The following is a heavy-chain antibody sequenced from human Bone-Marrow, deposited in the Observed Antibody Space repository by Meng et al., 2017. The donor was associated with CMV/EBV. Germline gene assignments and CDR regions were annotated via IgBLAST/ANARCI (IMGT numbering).Heavy chain of an antibody. J-gene: IGHJ5*02. CDR2: IYTSGST. V-gene: IGHV4-61*02. CDR1: GGSISSGSYY. Sequence: QVQLQGSGPGRVKPSQTLSLTCTVSGGSISSGSYYWSWIRQPAGKGLEWIGRIYTSGSTNYNPSLKSRVTISVDTSKNQFSLKLSSVTAADTAVYYCARGSGDGYNLGWFDPWGQGTLVTVSS. CDR3: ARGSGDGYNLGWFDP. D-gene: IGHD5-24*01.